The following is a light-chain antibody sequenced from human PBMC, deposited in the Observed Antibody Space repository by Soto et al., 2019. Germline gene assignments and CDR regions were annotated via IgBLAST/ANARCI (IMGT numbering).Light chain of an antibody. CDR1: SSDVGIYNY. J-gene: IGLJ2*01. Sequence: QSALTQPRSVSGSPGQSVTISCTGTSSDVGIYNYVSWYQQHPGKAPKLMIYDVSKRPSGVPDRFSGSKSGNTASLTISGLQAEDEADYYCSSYAGSYTFVFGGGTQLTVL. CDR2: DVS. V-gene: IGLV2-11*01. CDR3: SSYAGSYTFV.